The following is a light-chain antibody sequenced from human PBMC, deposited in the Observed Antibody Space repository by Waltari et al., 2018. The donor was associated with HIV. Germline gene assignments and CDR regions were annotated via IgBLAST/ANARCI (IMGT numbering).Light chain of an antibody. V-gene: IGKV1-39*01. Sequence: DIQMTQSPSSLSASVGDRVTITCRASQSISSYLNWYQHKPGKAPKLLIYAASSLRSGVPSRFSGSGSGTDFTLTISSLQPEAFATYYCQQSYNTPPLFGQGTRLEIK. CDR2: AAS. J-gene: IGKJ5*01. CDR3: QQSYNTPPL. CDR1: QSISSY.